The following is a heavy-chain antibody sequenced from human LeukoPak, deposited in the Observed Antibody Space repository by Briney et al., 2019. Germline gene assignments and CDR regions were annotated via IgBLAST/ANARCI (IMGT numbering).Heavy chain of an antibody. D-gene: IGHD3-9*01. Sequence: SETLSLTCTVSGGSISYYYWSWIRQPPGKGLEWIGYMYYSGSTNYNPSLKSRVTISVETSKNQFSLKLSSVTAADTAVYYCARQHYDILTGHYAPTFSDYWGQGTLVTVSS. J-gene: IGHJ4*02. V-gene: IGHV4-59*08. CDR2: MYYSGST. CDR1: GGSISYYY. CDR3: ARQHYDILTGHYAPTFSDY.